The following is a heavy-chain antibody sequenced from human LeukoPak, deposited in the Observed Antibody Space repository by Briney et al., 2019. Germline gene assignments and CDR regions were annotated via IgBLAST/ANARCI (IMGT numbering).Heavy chain of an antibody. D-gene: IGHD2-2*02. J-gene: IGHJ4*02. Sequence: ASVKVSCKASGYTFTSYYMHWVRQAPGQGLEWMGIINPSGGSTSYAQKFQGRVTMTRDTSTSTVYMELSSLRSEDTAVYYCARDGPIVVVPAAIVYWGQGTLVTVSS. V-gene: IGHV1-46*01. CDR2: INPSGGST. CDR1: GYTFTSYY. CDR3: ARDGPIVVVPAAIVY.